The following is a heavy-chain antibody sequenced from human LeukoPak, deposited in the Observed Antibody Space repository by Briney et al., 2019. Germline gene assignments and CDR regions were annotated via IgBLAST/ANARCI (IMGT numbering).Heavy chain of an antibody. CDR2: ISSSGRTM. CDR1: GFSFSSYE. Sequence: GGSLRLSCAASGFSFSSYEMNWVRQAPGKGLEWVSYISSSGRTMYYADSVKGRFTISRDNAKNTLNLQMNSLRAEDTAVYYCARDLGQYYDTSDNWFDPWGQGTLVTVSS. V-gene: IGHV3-48*03. D-gene: IGHD3-22*01. J-gene: IGHJ5*02. CDR3: ARDLGQYYDTSDNWFDP.